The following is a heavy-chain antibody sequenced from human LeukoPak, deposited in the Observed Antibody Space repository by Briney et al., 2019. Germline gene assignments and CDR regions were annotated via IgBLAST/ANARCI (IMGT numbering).Heavy chain of an antibody. Sequence: PGGSLRLSCAASGSTFSSYAMSWVRQAPGKGLEWVSAISGSGGSTYYADSVKGRFTISRDNSKNTLYLQMNSLRAEDTAVYYCAKDLFPLTGYSGYDYRGGFDYWGQGTLVTVSS. J-gene: IGHJ4*02. CDR3: AKDLFPLTGYSGYDYRGGFDY. D-gene: IGHD5-12*01. CDR2: ISGSGGST. V-gene: IGHV3-23*01. CDR1: GSTFSSYA.